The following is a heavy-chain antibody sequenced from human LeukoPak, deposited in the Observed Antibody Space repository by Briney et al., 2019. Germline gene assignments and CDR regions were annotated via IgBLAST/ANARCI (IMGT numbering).Heavy chain of an antibody. CDR2: ISAYNGNT. V-gene: IGHV1-18*01. D-gene: IGHD3-16*01. CDR3: ARFNDYVWGSLSSNWFDP. CDR1: GYTFTSYG. Sequence: ASVKVSRKASGYTFTSYGISWVRQAPGQGLEWMGWISAYNGNTNYAQKLQGRVTMTTDTSTSTAYMELRSLRSDDTAVYYCARFNDYVWGSLSSNWFDPWGQGTLVTVSS. J-gene: IGHJ5*02.